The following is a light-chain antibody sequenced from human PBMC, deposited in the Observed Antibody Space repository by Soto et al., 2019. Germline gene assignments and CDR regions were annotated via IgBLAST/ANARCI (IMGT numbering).Light chain of an antibody. Sequence: QSVLTQPASVSGSPGQSITISCTGNSSDVGGYNYVSWYQQHPGKAPKLMIYDVSNRPSGVSNRFSGSKSGNTASLTISGLQAEDEADYYCSSYTSSSTVFGNGTKVTVL. CDR2: DVS. CDR1: SSDVGGYNY. J-gene: IGLJ1*01. V-gene: IGLV2-14*01. CDR3: SSYTSSSTV.